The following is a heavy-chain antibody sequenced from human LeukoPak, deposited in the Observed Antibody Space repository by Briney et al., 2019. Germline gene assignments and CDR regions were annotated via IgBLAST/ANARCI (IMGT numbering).Heavy chain of an antibody. CDR1: GYTFTSYA. CDR2: INAGNGNT. CDR3: ARGYRNYNWFDP. D-gene: IGHD1-14*01. Sequence: ASVKVSCKASGYTFTSYAMHWVRQAPGQRLEWMGWINAGNGNTNYAQKLQGRVTMTTDTSTSTAYMELRSLRSDDTAVYYCARGYRNYNWFDPWGQGTLVTVSS. V-gene: IGHV1-3*01. J-gene: IGHJ5*02.